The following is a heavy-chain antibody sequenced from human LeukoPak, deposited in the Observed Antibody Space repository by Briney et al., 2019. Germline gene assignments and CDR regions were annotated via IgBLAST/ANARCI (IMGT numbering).Heavy chain of an antibody. CDR2: ISAYGVST. D-gene: IGHD3-10*01. CDR1: VYTFTNYV. J-gene: IGHJ5*02. CDR3: ARANLWIGEHWFDP. Sequence: GASVKVSCKASVYTFTNYVITWVRQAPGQGLEWMGWISAYGVSTDYAQKFQDRVTMTADTSTNTAYMELRSLRPDDTAVYYCARANLWIGEHWFDPWGQGTLVIVSP. V-gene: IGHV1-18*01.